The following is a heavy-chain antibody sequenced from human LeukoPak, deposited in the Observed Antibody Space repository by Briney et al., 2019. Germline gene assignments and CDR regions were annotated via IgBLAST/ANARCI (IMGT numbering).Heavy chain of an antibody. Sequence: SETLSLTCAVYGGSLSGYYWNWIRQPPGKGLEWIGEINHSGSASYNPSLKSRVTISLDTSKNQFSLKLSSVTAADTAVYYCARGDYDYIWGSYRSSCGFDIWGRGTMVTVSS. CDR2: INHSGSA. V-gene: IGHV4-34*01. J-gene: IGHJ3*02. CDR3: ARGDYDYIWGSYRSSCGFDI. CDR1: GGSLSGYY. D-gene: IGHD3-16*02.